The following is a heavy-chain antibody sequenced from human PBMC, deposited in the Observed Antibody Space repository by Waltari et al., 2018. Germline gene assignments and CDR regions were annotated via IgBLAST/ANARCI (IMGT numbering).Heavy chain of an antibody. CDR2: ISNSGDMT. D-gene: IGHD2-15*01. J-gene: IGHJ4*02. CDR3: ASAPRPMVSAPFDY. Sequence: EVQLVESGGGLVQPGGSLRLSCSGFGFSASPLAWVRQAPGKGLEWVSGISNSGDMTSYADSVKGRFTISRDTSKNTLFLQMNGLRAEDTAIYYCASAPRPMVSAPFDYWGQGVLVTVSS. CDR1: GFSASP. V-gene: IGHV3-23*04.